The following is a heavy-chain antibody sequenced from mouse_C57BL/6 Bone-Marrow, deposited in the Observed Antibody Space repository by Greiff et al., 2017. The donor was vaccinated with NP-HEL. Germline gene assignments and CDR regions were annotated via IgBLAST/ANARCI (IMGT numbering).Heavy chain of an antibody. Sequence: VQLQQPGAELVRPGTSVKLSCKASGYTFTSYWMHWVKQRPGQGLEWIGVIDPSDSYTNYNQKFKGKATLTVDTSSSTAYMQLSSLTSEYSAVYYCARGETTVVVPPYWYFDVWGTGTTVTVSS. J-gene: IGHJ1*03. CDR2: IDPSDSYT. D-gene: IGHD1-1*01. CDR3: ARGETTVVVPPYWYFDV. CDR1: GYTFTSYW. V-gene: IGHV1-59*01.